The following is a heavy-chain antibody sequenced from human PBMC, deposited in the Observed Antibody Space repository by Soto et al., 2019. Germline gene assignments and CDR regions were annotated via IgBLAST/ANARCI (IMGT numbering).Heavy chain of an antibody. V-gene: IGHV3-30*18. J-gene: IGHJ6*02. Sequence: PGGSLRLSCAASGFTFRSYGMHGVRQDPGKGLEWVAVISYDGSNKYYADSVKGRFTISRDNSKNTLYLQMNSLRAEDTAVYYCAKEKDCTNGVCYLGYYYYGMDVWGQGTTVTVSS. CDR2: ISYDGSNK. CDR3: AKEKDCTNGVCYLGYYYYGMDV. CDR1: GFTFRSYG. D-gene: IGHD2-8*01.